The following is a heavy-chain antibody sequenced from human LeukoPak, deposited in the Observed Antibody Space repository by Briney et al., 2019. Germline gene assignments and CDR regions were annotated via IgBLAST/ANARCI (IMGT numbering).Heavy chain of an antibody. V-gene: IGHV4-59*01. CDR2: IYYSGTT. J-gene: IGHJ4*02. CDR3: ARGYGRGGALDY. Sequence: PSETLSLTCIVSGGSISNYYWSWIRQPPGKGLESIGYIYYSGTTNYNPSLKSRVTISVDTSRNQFSLKLSSVTAADTAVYYCARGYGRGGALDYWGQGTLVTVSS. CDR1: GGSISNYY. D-gene: IGHD5-18*01.